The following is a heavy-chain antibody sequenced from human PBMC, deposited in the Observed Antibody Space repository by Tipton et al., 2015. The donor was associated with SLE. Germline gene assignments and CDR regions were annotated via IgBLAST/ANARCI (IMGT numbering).Heavy chain of an antibody. CDR1: GFTFSSYE. Sequence: VQLVQSGGGLVQPGGSLRLSCAASGFTFSSYEMNWVRQAPGKGLEWVSYISSSGSTIYYADSVKGRFTISRDNAKNSLYLQMNSLRAEDTAVYYCARIPPSGEGYDSLDTTRYGMDVWGQGTTVTVSS. CDR3: ARIPPSGEGYDSLDTTRYGMDV. CDR2: ISSSGSTI. V-gene: IGHV3-48*03. D-gene: IGHD5-12*01. J-gene: IGHJ6*02.